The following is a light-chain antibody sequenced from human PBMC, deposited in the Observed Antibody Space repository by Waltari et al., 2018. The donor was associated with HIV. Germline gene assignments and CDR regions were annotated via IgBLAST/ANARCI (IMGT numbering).Light chain of an antibody. CDR1: QAVANK. CDR2: YAS. V-gene: IGKV1-39*01. Sequence: DIQMTKSPSSLSASVGDRVSITCRASQAVANKVNWFQQKPGKAPKVLIYYASRLPNGVPSRFSGSGSGTDFTLTINGVQPDDFASYFCQQRSSFPLTFGPGTKVDVK. J-gene: IGKJ3*01. CDR3: QQRSSFPLT.